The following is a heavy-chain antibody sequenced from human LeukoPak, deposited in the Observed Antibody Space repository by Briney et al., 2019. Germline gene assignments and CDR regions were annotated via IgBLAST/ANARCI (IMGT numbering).Heavy chain of an antibody. J-gene: IGHJ6*02. D-gene: IGHD3-3*01. CDR3: ARETPPGDFWSGPQGSYYGMDV. CDR1: GGSISSGGYY. Sequence: TPSLTCTVSGGSISSGGYYWSWIRQHPGKGLEWIGYIYYSGSTYYNPSLKSRVTISVDTSKNQFSLKLSSVTAADTAVYYCARETPPGDFWSGPQGSYYGMDVWGQGTTVTVSS. CDR2: IYYSGST. V-gene: IGHV4-31*03.